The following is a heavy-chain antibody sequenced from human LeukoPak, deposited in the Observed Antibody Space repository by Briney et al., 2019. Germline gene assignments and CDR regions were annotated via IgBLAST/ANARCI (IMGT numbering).Heavy chain of an antibody. D-gene: IGHD3-10*01. Sequence: PSETLSLTCTVSGGSISSNNYYWGWIRQPPGKGLEWIGSIYYSGNTYYNPSLKSRVTISVDTSKNQFSLRLSSVTAADTAVYYCARLRSDGSGHYYYYYIDVWGKGTTVTISS. J-gene: IGHJ6*03. CDR2: IYYSGNT. CDR1: GGSISSNNYY. V-gene: IGHV4-39*01. CDR3: ARLRSDGSGHYYYYYIDV.